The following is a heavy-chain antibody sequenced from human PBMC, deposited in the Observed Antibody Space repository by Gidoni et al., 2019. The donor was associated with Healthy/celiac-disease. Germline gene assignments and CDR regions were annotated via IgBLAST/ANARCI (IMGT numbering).Heavy chain of an antibody. Sequence: QVQLVQSGAEVKKPGASVKVSCKASGYTFTSYGISWVRQAPGQGLEWMGWISAYNGNTNYAQKLQGRVTMTTDTSTSTAYMELRSLRSDDTAVYYCARDKEGTMVRGVIRPNNWFDPWGQGTLVTVSS. D-gene: IGHD3-10*01. CDR3: ARDKEGTMVRGVIRPNNWFDP. V-gene: IGHV1-18*01. J-gene: IGHJ5*02. CDR1: GYTFTSYG. CDR2: ISAYNGNT.